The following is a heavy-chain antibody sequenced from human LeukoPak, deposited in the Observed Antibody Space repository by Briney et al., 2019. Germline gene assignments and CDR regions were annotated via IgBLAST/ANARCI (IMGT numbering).Heavy chain of an antibody. J-gene: IGHJ4*02. CDR3: AGHHPRNTVDF. V-gene: IGHV4-59*08. D-gene: IGHD2/OR15-2a*01. CDR1: GGSISSYY. CDR2: ISDIGSI. Sequence: SETLSLTCTVSGGSISSYYWSSIRQPPGKGLEWIAYISDIGSINYNPSLKSRVTISLDTSKNQFSLKLRSVTAADRAVYYCAGHHPRNTVDFWGQGTLVTVSS.